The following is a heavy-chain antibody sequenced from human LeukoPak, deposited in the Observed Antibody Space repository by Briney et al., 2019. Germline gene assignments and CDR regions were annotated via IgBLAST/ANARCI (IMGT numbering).Heavy chain of an antibody. CDR1: GFTVSSNY. V-gene: IGHV3-53*01. CDR3: ARDLGASYYYSMDV. D-gene: IGHD4-17*01. CDR2: IYSGGST. Sequence: PGGSLRLSCAASGFTVSSNYMSWVRQAPGKRLQWVSIIYSGGSTYYADSVKGRLTISRDNSKNTLYLQMNSLRAEDTAVYYCARDLGASYYYSMDVWGQGTTVTVSS. J-gene: IGHJ6*02.